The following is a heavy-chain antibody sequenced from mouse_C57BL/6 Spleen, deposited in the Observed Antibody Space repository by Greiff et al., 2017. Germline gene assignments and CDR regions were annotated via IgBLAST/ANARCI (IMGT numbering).Heavy chain of an antibody. CDR3: ARSGDYYGSSYGYFDV. V-gene: IGHV8-12*01. D-gene: IGHD1-1*01. CDR2: IYWDDDK. CDR1: GFSLSTSGMG. J-gene: IGHJ1*03. Sequence: QVQLKESGPGILQSSQTLSLTCSFSGFSLSTSGMGVSWIRQPSGKGLEWLAHIYWDDDKRYNPSLKSRLTISKDTSRNQVFLKITSVDTADTATYYCARSGDYYGSSYGYFDVWGTGTTVTVSS.